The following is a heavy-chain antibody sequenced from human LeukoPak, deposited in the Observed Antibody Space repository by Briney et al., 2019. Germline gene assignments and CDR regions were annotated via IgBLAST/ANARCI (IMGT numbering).Heavy chain of an antibody. CDR1: GFTFSTCG. J-gene: IGHJ4*02. V-gene: IGHV3-30*02. D-gene: IGHD1-26*01. Sequence: GGSLRLSCAASGFTFSTCGMHWVRQAPGKGLEWVAFIQYDGSDKYYADSVKGRFTISRDNSKNTLYLQMNSLRPEDTAVYYCAKNRSGSYIDYWGQGTLVTVSS. CDR3: AKNRSGSYIDY. CDR2: IQYDGSDK.